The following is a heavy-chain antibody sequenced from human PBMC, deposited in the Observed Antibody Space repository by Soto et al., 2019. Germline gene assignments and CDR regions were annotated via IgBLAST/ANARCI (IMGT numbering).Heavy chain of an antibody. V-gene: IGHV3-74*01. J-gene: IGHJ6*02. CDR3: AVINYCGGDCYSDYYYYYGMDV. CDR1: GWTMYRYW. Sequence: SGWTMYRYWMHWVRKAPGKGLVWVSRINSDGSSTSYADSVKGRFTISRDNAKNTLYLQMNSLRAEDTAVYYCAVINYCGGDCYSDYYYYYGMDVWVQGTTVTVSS. CDR2: INSDGSST. D-gene: IGHD2-21*02.